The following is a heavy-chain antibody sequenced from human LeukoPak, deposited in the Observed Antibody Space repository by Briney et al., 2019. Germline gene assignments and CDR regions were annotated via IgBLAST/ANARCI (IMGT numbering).Heavy chain of an antibody. D-gene: IGHD2-2*01. CDR1: GFTFSSYA. CDR2: ISGSGGST. CDR3: AKGLQRTPYYYYGMDV. V-gene: IGHV3-23*01. Sequence: GSLRLSCAASGFTFSSYAMSWVRQAPGKGLEWVSAISGSGGSTYYADSVKGRFTISRDNSKNTLYLQMNSLRAEDTAVYYCAKGLQRTPYYYYGMDVWGQGTTVTVSS. J-gene: IGHJ6*02.